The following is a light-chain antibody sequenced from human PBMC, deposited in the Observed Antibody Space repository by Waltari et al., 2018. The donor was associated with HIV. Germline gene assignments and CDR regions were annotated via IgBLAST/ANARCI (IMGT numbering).Light chain of an antibody. CDR1: SNDVGGYDY. V-gene: IGLV2-14*01. J-gene: IGLJ1*01. Sequence: QSALTQPASVSGSPGQSITISCTGTSNDVGGYDYVSWYQHYPGKAPKLIITEVTNRPSGVSGRFSGSKSGDTASLTISGLQIEDDADYFCCSYAGNASYVFGSGTKVTVL. CDR3: CSYAGNASYV. CDR2: EVT.